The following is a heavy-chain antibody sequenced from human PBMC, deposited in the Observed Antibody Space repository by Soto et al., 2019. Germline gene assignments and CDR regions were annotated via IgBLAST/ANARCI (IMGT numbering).Heavy chain of an antibody. J-gene: IGHJ4*02. D-gene: IGHD1-1*01. CDR1: GFTFSSFY. CDR3: ARNIRVGIPNNPAFDY. CDR2: ISMSSSTV. V-gene: IGHV3-48*01. Sequence: QPGGSLRLSCAASGFTFSSFYMNWVRQAPGRGLEWVSYISMSSSTVYYAESVKGRFTISRDNARSSLYLQMSSLRAEDTAVYYCARNIRVGIPNNPAFDYWGQGSLVTVSS.